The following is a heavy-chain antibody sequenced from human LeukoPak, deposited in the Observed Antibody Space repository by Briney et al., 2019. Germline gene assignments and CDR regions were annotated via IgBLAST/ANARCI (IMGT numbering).Heavy chain of an antibody. CDR3: ARGGKWDVTPFDY. J-gene: IGHJ4*02. D-gene: IGHD1-26*01. CDR2: ISGSGGST. Sequence: EGSLRLSCAASGFTFSSYAMSWVRQAPGKRLEWVSAISGSGGSTYYADSVKGRFTISRDNSKNTLYLQVNSLRAEDTAVYYCARGGKWDVTPFDYWGQGTLVIVSS. V-gene: IGHV3-23*01. CDR1: GFTFSSYA.